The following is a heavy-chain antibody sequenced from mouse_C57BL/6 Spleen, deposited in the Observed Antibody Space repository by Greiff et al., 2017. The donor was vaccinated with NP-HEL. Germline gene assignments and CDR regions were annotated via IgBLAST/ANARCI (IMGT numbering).Heavy chain of an antibody. CDR2: IDPETGGT. CDR1: GYTFTDYD. J-gene: IGHJ2*01. Sequence: QVQLQQSGAELVRPGASVTLSCKASGYTFTDYDMHWVKQTPVHGLEWIGAIDPETGGTAYNQKFKGKAILTADKSPSTAYMELRSLTSEDSAVYYCTKRGSYYFDYWGQGTTLTVSS. CDR3: TKRGSYYFDY. V-gene: IGHV1-15*01.